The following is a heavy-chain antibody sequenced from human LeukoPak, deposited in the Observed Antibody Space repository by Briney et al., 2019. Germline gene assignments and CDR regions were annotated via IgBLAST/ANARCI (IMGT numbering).Heavy chain of an antibody. CDR2: IWYDGSNK. CDR1: GFTFSGYG. V-gene: IGHV3-33*01. J-gene: IGHJ6*02. CDR3: ARAGPETYYYGMDV. Sequence: PGRSLRLSCAASGFTFSGYGMHWVRQAPGKGLEWVAVIWYDGSNKYYADSVKGRFTISRDNSRNTLYLQMNSLRAEDTAVYYCARAGPETYYYGMDVWGQGTTVTVSS.